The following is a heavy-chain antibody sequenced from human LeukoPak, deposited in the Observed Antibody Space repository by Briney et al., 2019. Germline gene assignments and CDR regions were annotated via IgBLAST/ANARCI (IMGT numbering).Heavy chain of an antibody. V-gene: IGHV3-9*01. Sequence: PGRSLRLSCAASGFTFDDYAMHWVRQAPGKGLEWVSGISWNSGSIGYADSVKGRFTISRDNAKNSLYLQMNSLRAEDTALYYCAKDSNTMIVVVSFDYWGQGTLVTVSS. CDR2: ISWNSGSI. CDR3: AKDSNTMIVVVSFDY. CDR1: GFTFDDYA. J-gene: IGHJ4*02. D-gene: IGHD3-22*01.